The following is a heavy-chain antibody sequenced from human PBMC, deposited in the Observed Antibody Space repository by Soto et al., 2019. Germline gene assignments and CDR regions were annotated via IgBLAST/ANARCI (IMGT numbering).Heavy chain of an antibody. Sequence: QLQLQESGSGLVKPSQTLSLTCAVSGGSISSGGYSWSWIRQPPGKGLEWIGYIYHSGSTYYNPSLKSRVTQSVDRSKNQITLQLSSVPAADTAVYYCDRGTNGYSYGDDISLFDYWGQGTLVTVSS. V-gene: IGHV4-30-2*01. D-gene: IGHD5-18*01. CDR2: IYHSGST. J-gene: IGHJ4*02. CDR1: GGSISSGGYS. CDR3: DRGTNGYSYGDDISLFDY.